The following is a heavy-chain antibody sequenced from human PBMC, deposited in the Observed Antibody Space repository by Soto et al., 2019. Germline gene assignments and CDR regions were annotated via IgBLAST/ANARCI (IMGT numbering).Heavy chain of an antibody. CDR3: ARVVVTATKGRFFDY. D-gene: IGHD2-21*02. Sequence: GGSLRLSCAASGFTFSSYWMHWVRQAPGKGLVWVSRINSDGSSTSYADSVKGRFTISRDNAKNTLYLQMNSLRAEDTAVYYCARVVVTATKGRFFDYWGQGTLVTVSS. V-gene: IGHV3-74*01. J-gene: IGHJ4*02. CDR2: INSDGSST. CDR1: GFTFSSYW.